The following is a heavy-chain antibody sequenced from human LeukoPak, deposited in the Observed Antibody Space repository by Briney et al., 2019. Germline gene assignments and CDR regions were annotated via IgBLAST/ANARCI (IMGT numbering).Heavy chain of an antibody. CDR1: GGSISSSSYY. CDR2: IYYSGST. V-gene: IGHV4-39*07. Sequence: KPSETLSLTCTVSGGSISSSSYYWGWIRQPPGKGLEWIGSIYYSGSTYYNPSLKSRVTISVDTSKNQFSLKLSSVTAADTAVYYCARWVSSSGKWFDPWGQGTLVTVSS. CDR3: ARWVSSSGKWFDP. D-gene: IGHD6-6*01. J-gene: IGHJ5*02.